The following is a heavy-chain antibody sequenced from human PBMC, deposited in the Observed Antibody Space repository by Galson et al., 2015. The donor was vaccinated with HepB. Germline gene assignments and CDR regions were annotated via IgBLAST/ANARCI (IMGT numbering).Heavy chain of an antibody. CDR2: TNAGNGNT. CDR1: GYTFTTYA. CDR3: ARGADNIDY. J-gene: IGHJ4*02. Sequence: SVKVSCKASGYTFTTYAIHWVRQAPGQRLEWMGWTNAGNGNTEYSQKFQDRVTITKHASATTAYLELKSLTSADTAIYYCARGADNIDYWGQGTLVTVSS. D-gene: IGHD1-14*01. V-gene: IGHV1-3*01.